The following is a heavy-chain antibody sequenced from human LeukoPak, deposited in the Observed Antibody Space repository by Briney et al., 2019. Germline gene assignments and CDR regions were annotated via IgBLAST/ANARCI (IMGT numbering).Heavy chain of an antibody. CDR3: ARDGQYDY. J-gene: IGHJ4*02. CDR2: ISSGSKYI. V-gene: IGHV3-21*01. Sequence: GGSLRLSCATSGFNFRTYSFSWVRQAPGKGLEWVSYISSGSKYIYYADSLKGRFTISRDNAKNSLYLQMNTLRVEDTAVYYCARDGQYDYWGQGTLVTVSS. D-gene: IGHD2-2*01. CDR1: GFNFRTYS.